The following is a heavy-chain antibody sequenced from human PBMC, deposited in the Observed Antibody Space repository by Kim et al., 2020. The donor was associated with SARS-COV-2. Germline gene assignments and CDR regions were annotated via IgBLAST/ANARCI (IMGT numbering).Heavy chain of an antibody. J-gene: IGHJ6*01. CDR2: ISYDGSNK. CDR1: GFTFSSYA. V-gene: IGHV3-30*04. D-gene: IGHD2-15*01. Sequence: GGSLRLSCAASGFTFSSYAMHWVRQAPGKGLEWVAVISYDGSNKYYADSVKGRFTISRDNSKNTLYLQMNSLRAEDTAVYYCARDTIVVVVAATRDYYY. CDR3: ARDTIVVVVAATRDYYY.